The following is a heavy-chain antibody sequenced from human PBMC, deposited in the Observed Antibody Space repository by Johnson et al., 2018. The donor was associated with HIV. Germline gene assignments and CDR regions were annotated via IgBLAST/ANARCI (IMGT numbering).Heavy chain of an antibody. Sequence: VQLVESGGGLVQPGGSLRLSCAASGFTVSSNYMSWVRQAPGKGLEWVSAISGSGGSTYYADSVKGRFTISRDNSKNTLYLQMNSLRAEDTAVYYCARGRGWWLQLGGAFDIWGQGTMVTVSS. V-gene: IGHV3-23*04. J-gene: IGHJ3*02. CDR3: ARGRGWWLQLGGAFDI. CDR2: ISGSGGST. CDR1: GFTVSSNY. D-gene: IGHD5-24*01.